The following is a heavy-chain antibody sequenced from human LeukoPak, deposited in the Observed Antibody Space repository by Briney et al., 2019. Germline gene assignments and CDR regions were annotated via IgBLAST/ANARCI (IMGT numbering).Heavy chain of an antibody. CDR1: GGSFSGYY. CDR2: INHSGST. CDR3: ARQNSGSYSFDY. D-gene: IGHD1-26*01. J-gene: IGHJ4*02. V-gene: IGHV4-34*01. Sequence: SETLSLTCAVYGGSFSGYYWSWIRQPPGKGPEWIGEINHSGSTNYNPSLKSRVTISVDTSKTQFSLKLSSVTAADTAVYYCARQNSGSYSFDYWGQGTLVTVSS.